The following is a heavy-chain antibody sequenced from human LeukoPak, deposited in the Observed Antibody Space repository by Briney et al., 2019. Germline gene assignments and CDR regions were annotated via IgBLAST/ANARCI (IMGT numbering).Heavy chain of an antibody. J-gene: IGHJ2*01. D-gene: IGHD7-27*01. Sequence: SETLSLTCTVSGESIRSGNSHWSWIRQPPGKGLEWIGYIFYSGYIYYNPSLESRVTISIDTSKNPFSLKLPSVTAADTAVYYCARAPGVAEVGRLDLWGRGTLVSVSS. CDR1: GESIRSGNSH. CDR3: ARAPGVAEVGRLDL. CDR2: IFYSGYI. V-gene: IGHV4-30-4*01.